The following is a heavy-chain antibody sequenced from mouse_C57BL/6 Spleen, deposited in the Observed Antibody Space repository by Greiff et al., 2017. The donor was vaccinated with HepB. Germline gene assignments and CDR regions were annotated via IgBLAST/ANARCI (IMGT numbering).Heavy chain of an antibody. CDR3: ASLYYDYPYAMDY. Sequence: QVQLQQSGAELVRPGTSVKVSCKASGYAFTNYLIEWVKQRPGQGLEWIGVINPGSGGTNYNEKFKGKATLTADKSSSTAYMQLSSLTSEDSAVYFCASLYYDYPYAMDYWGQGTSVTVSS. CDR2: INPGSGGT. D-gene: IGHD2-4*01. V-gene: IGHV1-54*01. CDR1: GYAFTNYL. J-gene: IGHJ4*01.